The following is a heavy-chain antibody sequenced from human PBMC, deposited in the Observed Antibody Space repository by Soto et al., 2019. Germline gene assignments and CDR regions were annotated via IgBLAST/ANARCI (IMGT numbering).Heavy chain of an antibody. CDR1: GGSISSYY. Sequence: SETLSLTCTVSGGSISSYYWSWIQQPPGKGLEWIGYIYYSGSTNYNPSLKSRVTISVDTSKNQFSLKLSSVTAADTAVYYCARDITALGNFDYWGQGTLVTVSS. D-gene: IGHD7-27*01. CDR2: IYYSGST. J-gene: IGHJ4*02. CDR3: ARDITALGNFDY. V-gene: IGHV4-59*01.